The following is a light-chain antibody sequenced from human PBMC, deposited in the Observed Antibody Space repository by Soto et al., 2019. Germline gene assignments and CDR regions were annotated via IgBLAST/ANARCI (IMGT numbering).Light chain of an antibody. CDR2: DVS. Sequence: QSALTQPASVSGSPGQSITISCTGTSSDVGGYNYVSWYQQHPGKAPKLMIYDVSNRPSGVSNRFSGSKSANTASLTISGLQAEDEADYYCSSYTSSRTLAFGGWTKRTVL. V-gene: IGLV2-14*01. CDR3: SSYTSSRTLA. CDR1: SSDVGGYNY. J-gene: IGLJ2*01.